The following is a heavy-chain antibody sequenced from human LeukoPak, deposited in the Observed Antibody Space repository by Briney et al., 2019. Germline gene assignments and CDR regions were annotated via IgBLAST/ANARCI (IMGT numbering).Heavy chain of an antibody. CDR3: VREPAGYSSIWPYDY. V-gene: IGHV1-18*01. D-gene: IGHD6-13*01. J-gene: IGHJ4*02. CDR2: ISAQNGDT. CDR1: GYSVSKFG. Sequence: ASVKVSCKTSGYSVSKFGISWVRQAPGQGLEWMGWISAQNGDTYYAQQVQGRVTMTTDTSTGTAYMELKSLTCDGTAVYYCVREPAGYSSIWPYDYWGQGTLVTVSS.